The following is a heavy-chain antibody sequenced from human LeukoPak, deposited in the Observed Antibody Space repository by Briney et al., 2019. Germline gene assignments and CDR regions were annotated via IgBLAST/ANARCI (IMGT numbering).Heavy chain of an antibody. V-gene: IGHV1-8*03. Sequence: ASVKVSCKASEYTFTSYDINWVRQATGQGPEWVGWMNRNSGNTGYAQKFQGRVTITRNTSISTAYMELSSLRSEDTAVYYCARDGRYARNDYWGQGTLVTVSS. CDR1: EYTFTSYD. CDR3: ARDGRYARNDY. J-gene: IGHJ4*02. CDR2: MNRNSGNT. D-gene: IGHD5-12*01.